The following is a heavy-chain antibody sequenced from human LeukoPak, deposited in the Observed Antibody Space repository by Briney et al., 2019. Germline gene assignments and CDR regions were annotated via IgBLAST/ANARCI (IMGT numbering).Heavy chain of an antibody. V-gene: IGHV4-39*07. CDR1: GGSISSSSYY. CDR2: IYYSGST. D-gene: IGHD3-3*01. Sequence: SETLSLTCTVSGGSISSSSYYWGWIRQPPGKGLEWIGSIYYSGSTYYNPSLKSRVTISVDTSKNQFSLKLTSVTAADTAVYYCARATYTTIFRVPSPGWFDPWGQGMLVTVSS. J-gene: IGHJ5*02. CDR3: ARATYTTIFRVPSPGWFDP.